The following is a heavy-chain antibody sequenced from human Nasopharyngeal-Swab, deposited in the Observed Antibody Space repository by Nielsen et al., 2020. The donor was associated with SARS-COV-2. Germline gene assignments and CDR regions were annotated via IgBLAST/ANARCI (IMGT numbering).Heavy chain of an antibody. CDR2: ISSSGSTI. CDR1: GFTFSDYY. V-gene: IGHV3-11*04. Sequence: GESLKISCAASGFTFSDYYMSWIRQAPGKGLEWVSYISSSGSTIYYADSVKGRFTISRDNAKNSLYLQMNSLRAEDTAVYYCARGAHYYDSSGHSPRYWGQGTLVTVSS. CDR3: ARGAHYYDSSGHSPRY. D-gene: IGHD3-22*01. J-gene: IGHJ4*02.